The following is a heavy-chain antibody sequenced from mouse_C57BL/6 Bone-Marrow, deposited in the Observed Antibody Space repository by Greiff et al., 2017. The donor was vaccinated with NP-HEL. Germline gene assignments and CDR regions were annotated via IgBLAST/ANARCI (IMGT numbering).Heavy chain of an antibody. D-gene: IGHD2-1*01. Sequence: DVKLVESGEGLVKPGGSLKLSCAASGFTFSSYAMSWVRQTPEKRLAWVAYISSGGDYIYYADTVKGRFTISRDNARNTLYLQMSSLKSEDTAMYYCTGLYYGNHYYAMDYWGQGTSVTVSS. CDR3: TGLYYGNHYYAMDY. CDR1: GFTFSSYA. CDR2: ISSGGDYI. J-gene: IGHJ4*01. V-gene: IGHV5-9-1*02.